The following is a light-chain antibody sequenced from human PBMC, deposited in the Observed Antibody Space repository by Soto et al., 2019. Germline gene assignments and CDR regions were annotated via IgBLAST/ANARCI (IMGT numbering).Light chain of an antibody. J-gene: IGKJ5*01. V-gene: IGKV1-5*03. CDR1: QSISSW. CDR3: QQYNSYPT. CDR2: NAS. Sequence: DIQMTQSPSTLSASVGDRVTITCRASQSISSWLAWYQQKPGKAPKLLIYNASSLESGVPSRFSGRGSGTEFTLTISSLQTDDFATYCCQQYNSYPTFGQGTRLEIQ.